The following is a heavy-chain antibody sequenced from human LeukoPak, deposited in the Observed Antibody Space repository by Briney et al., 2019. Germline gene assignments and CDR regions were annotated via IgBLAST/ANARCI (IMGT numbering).Heavy chain of an antibody. CDR3: ARDEYYYDSSGSY. CDR1: GFTFSSYA. V-gene: IGHV3-53*01. J-gene: IGHJ4*02. D-gene: IGHD3-22*01. Sequence: GGSLRLSCAASGFTFSSYAMHWVRQAPGKGLEWVSVIYSGGSTYYADSVKGRFTISRDNSKNTLYLQMSSLRAEDTAVYYCARDEYYYDSSGSYWGQGTLVTVSS. CDR2: IYSGGST.